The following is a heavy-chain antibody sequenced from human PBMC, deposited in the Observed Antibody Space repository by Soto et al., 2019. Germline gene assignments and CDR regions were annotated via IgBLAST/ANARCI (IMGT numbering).Heavy chain of an antibody. CDR2: ISGSGGST. CDR3: AKASSSWPRGPFVY. CDR1: GFTFSSYA. Sequence: PGGSLRLSCAASGFTFSSYAMSWVRQAPGKGLEWVSAISGSGGSTYYADSVKGRFTVSRDNSKNTLYLQMNSLRAEDTAVYYRAKASSSWPRGPFVYWGQGTLVTSPQ. V-gene: IGHV3-23*01. D-gene: IGHD6-13*01. J-gene: IGHJ4*02.